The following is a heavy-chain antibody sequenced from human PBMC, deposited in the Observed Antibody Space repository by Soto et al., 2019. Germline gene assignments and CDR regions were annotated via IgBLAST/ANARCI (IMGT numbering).Heavy chain of an antibody. V-gene: IGHV3-23*01. CDR1: GFTFSSYA. D-gene: IGHD4-4*01. CDR3: ATGHREYSNYVGYYFDY. J-gene: IGHJ4*02. CDR2: IRGSGGST. Sequence: GGSLRLSFGASGFTFSSYAMSWVRQAPGKWLEWVSAIRGSGGSTYYAASVQGRLTISRDNSKNTLYLQMNSLSAEDTAVYYCATGHREYSNYVGYYFDYWGQGTLVPVSS.